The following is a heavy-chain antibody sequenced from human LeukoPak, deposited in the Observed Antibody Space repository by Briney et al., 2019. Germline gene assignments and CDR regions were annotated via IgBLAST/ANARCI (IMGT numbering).Heavy chain of an antibody. CDR3: ARDGTVTDAFDI. D-gene: IGHD4-17*01. Sequence: GGSLRLSCAASGFTFSSYAMHWVRQAPGKGLEWVAVISYDGSNKYYADSVKGRFTISRDNSKNTLYLQMNSLRAEDTAVYYCARDGTVTDAFDIRGQGTMVTVSS. V-gene: IGHV3-30*14. CDR1: GFTFSSYA. CDR2: ISYDGSNK. J-gene: IGHJ3*02.